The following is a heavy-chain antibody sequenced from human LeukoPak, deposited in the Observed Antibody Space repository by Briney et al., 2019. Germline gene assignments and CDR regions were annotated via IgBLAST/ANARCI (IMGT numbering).Heavy chain of an antibody. D-gene: IGHD6-6*01. CDR1: GFTFSSYG. CDR2: ISYDGSNK. J-gene: IGHJ6*03. CDR3: AKEGSSSSYYYYYMDV. Sequence: PGGSLRLSCAASGFTFSSYGMHWVRQAPGKGLEWVAVISYDGSNKYYADSVKGRFTISRDNSKNTLYLQMNSLRAEDTAVYYCAKEGSSSSYYYYYMDVWGKGTTVTVSS. V-gene: IGHV3-30*18.